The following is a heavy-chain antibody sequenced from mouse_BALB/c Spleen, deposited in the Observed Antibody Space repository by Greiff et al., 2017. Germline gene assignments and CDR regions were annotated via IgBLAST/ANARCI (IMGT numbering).Heavy chain of an antibody. CDR3: TRFEYDYDGYYAMDY. V-gene: IGHV1S22*01. J-gene: IGHJ4*01. D-gene: IGHD2-4*01. Sequence: LQQPGSELVRPGASVKLSCKASGYTFTSYWMHWVKQRPGQGLEWIGNIYPGSGSTNYDEKFKSKATLTVDTSSSTAYMQLSSLTSEDSAVYYCTRFEYDYDGYYAMDYWDQGTSVTVSS. CDR2: IYPGSGST. CDR1: GYTFTSYW.